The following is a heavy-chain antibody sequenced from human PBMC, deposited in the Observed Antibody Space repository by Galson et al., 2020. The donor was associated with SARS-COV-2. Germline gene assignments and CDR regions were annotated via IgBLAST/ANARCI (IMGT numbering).Heavy chain of an antibody. D-gene: IGHD1-26*01. Sequence: GGSLRLSCAASGFTFSSNGMHWVRQAPGKGLEWVAVIWYDGSKKYYADSVKGRFTISRDNSKYTLDLQMNSLRAEDTAVYYCARDLRLGPYGMDVWAKGPRSPSP. CDR2: IWYDGSKK. CDR1: GFTFSSNG. CDR3: ARDLRLGPYGMDV. V-gene: IGHV3-33*01. J-gene: IGHJ6*02.